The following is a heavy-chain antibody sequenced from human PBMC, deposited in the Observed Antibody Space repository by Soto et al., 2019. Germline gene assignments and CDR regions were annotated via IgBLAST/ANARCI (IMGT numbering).Heavy chain of an antibody. Sequence: GGSLRLSCAASGFTVSSTYLTWVRQAPGKGLEWVAILYTGTDTVYADSVKGRFTISRDSSKNTFYLQMNSLRAEDTAMYFCARYSYTGTSSGRLMDYWGQGSLVTVSS. CDR2: LYTGTDT. CDR1: GFTVSSTY. D-gene: IGHD5-18*01. CDR3: ARYSYTGTSSGRLMDY. V-gene: IGHV3-53*01. J-gene: IGHJ4*02.